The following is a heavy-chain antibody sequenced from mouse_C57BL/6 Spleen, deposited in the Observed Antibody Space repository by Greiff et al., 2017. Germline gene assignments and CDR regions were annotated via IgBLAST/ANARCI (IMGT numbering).Heavy chain of an antibody. D-gene: IGHD6-1*01. CDR2: ILPGSGST. J-gene: IGHJ4*01. CDR3: ARTSAYYAIDY. Sequence: VQLVESGAELMKPGASVKLSCKATGYTFTGYWIEWVKQRPGHGLEWIGEILPGSGSTNYNEKFKGKATFTADTSSTTASMLLSRLTTDDSAIFYSARTSAYYAIDYWGQGTSVTVSS. V-gene: IGHV1-9*01. CDR1: GYTFTGYW.